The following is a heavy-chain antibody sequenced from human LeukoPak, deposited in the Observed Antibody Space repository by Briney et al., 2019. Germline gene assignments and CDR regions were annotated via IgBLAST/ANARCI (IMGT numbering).Heavy chain of an antibody. CDR2: ISDNGDET. Sequence: GGSLRLSCAASGFTFSSYAMIWVRQAPGKGLDWVSSISDNGDETYYADSVKGRFTISRDKSTNTLYLQMNSLRADDTAVYYCAKGYYGNYVAVDYWGQGTLVTVSS. V-gene: IGHV3-23*01. CDR3: AKGYYGNYVAVDY. D-gene: IGHD4-11*01. CDR1: GFTFSSYA. J-gene: IGHJ4*02.